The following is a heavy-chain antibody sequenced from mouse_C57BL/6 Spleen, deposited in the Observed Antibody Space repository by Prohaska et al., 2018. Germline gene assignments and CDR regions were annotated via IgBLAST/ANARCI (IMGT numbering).Heavy chain of an antibody. CDR1: GYSFTSYY. J-gene: IGHJ2*01. D-gene: IGHD4-1*01. V-gene: IGHV1-66*01. CDR3: ARSLTVCDY. Sequence: QVQLQQSGPELVKPGASVKISCKASGYSFTSYYIHWVKQRPGQGLEWIGWIYPGSGNTKYKEKCKGKATLTADTACSTDYRQLSSLISEDSAVYYCARSLTVCDYWGQGTTLTVSS. CDR2: IYPGSGNT.